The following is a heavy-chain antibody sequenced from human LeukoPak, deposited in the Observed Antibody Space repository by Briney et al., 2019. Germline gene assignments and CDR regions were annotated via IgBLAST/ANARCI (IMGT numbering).Heavy chain of an antibody. CDR1: GFTFNNYY. D-gene: IGHD3-10*01. V-gene: IGHV3-74*01. Sequence: GGSLRLSRAASGFTFNNYYMNWVRQAPGKGLVWVSRINRDGSDTIYADSVKGRFTISRDNAKNTLFLQTNSLRAEDTAVYYCAREDFGVDYWGQGTLVTVSS. CDR3: AREDFGVDY. J-gene: IGHJ4*02. CDR2: INRDGSDT.